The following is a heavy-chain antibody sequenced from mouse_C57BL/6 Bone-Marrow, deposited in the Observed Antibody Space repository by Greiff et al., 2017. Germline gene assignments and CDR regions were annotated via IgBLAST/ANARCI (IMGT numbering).Heavy chain of an antibody. D-gene: IGHD1-1*01. V-gene: IGHV5-12*01. CDR1: GYTFSDYY. Sequence: DVQLVESGGGLVQPGGSLKLSCAASGYTFSDYYMYWVRQTPEKRLEWVAYISTGGGSTYYPDTVKGRFTISRDNAKNTLYMQMSRLKSEDTAMYYCASAYVKGTWFAYWGQGTLVTVSA. J-gene: IGHJ3*01. CDR3: ASAYVKGTWFAY. CDR2: ISTGGGST.